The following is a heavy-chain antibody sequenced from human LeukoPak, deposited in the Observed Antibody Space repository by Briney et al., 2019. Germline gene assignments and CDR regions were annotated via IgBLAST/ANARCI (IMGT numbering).Heavy chain of an antibody. D-gene: IGHD1-7*01. CDR2: IYHSGST. CDR1: GYSISSGYY. Sequence: SETLSLTCTVSGYSISSGYYWGWIRQPPGKGLEWIGSIYHSGSTYYNPSLKSRVTISVDTSKNQFSLKLSSVTAADTAVYYCARESRYNWNYDFDYWGQGTLVTVSS. CDR3: ARESRYNWNYDFDY. J-gene: IGHJ4*02. V-gene: IGHV4-38-2*02.